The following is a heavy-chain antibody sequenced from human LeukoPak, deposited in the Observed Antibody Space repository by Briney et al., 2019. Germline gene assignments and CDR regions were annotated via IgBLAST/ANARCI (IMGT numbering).Heavy chain of an antibody. D-gene: IGHD2-15*01. J-gene: IGHJ4*02. Sequence: ASVKVSCKASGCTFSSYAISWVRQATGQGLEWMGGIIPIFGTANYAQKFQGRVTITTDESTRTAYMELSSLRSEDTAVYYCARGSKVLVAATYDWGQGTLVTVSS. CDR3: ARGSKVLVAATYD. CDR2: IIPIFGTA. CDR1: GCTFSSYA. V-gene: IGHV1-69*05.